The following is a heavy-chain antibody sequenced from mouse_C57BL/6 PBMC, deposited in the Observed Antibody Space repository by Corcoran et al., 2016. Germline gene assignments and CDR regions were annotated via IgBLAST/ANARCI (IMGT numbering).Heavy chain of an antibody. Sequence: QIQLVQSGPELKKPGETVKISCKASGYTFTTYGMSWVKQAPGKGLKWMGWINTYSGVPTYADDFKGRFAFSLETSARTAYLQINNLKNDDTATYFCARYYYGNSYYAMDYWGQGTSVTVSS. J-gene: IGHJ4*01. CDR1: GYTFTTYG. V-gene: IGHV9-3*01. CDR2: INTYSGVP. D-gene: IGHD2-1*01. CDR3: ARYYYGNSYYAMDY.